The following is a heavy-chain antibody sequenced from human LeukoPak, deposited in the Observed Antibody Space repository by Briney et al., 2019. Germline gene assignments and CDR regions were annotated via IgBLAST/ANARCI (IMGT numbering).Heavy chain of an antibody. Sequence: SKTLSLTCTVSGGSISSSNYYWGCIRQPPGKGLEWIGSIYYSGSTYYHPSLKSPVTISVDTSKNQFSLKLSSVTAADTAVYYCARHLDYGAGNDAFDIWGQGTMVTVSS. J-gene: IGHJ3*02. CDR3: ARHLDYGAGNDAFDI. CDR2: IYYSGST. D-gene: IGHD4-17*01. V-gene: IGHV4-39*01. CDR1: GGSISSSNYY.